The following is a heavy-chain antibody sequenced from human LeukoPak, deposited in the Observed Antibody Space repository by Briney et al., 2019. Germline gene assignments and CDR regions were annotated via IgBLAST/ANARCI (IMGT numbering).Heavy chain of an antibody. V-gene: IGHV3-9*01. Sequence: GRSLRLSCAASGFTFDDYGMSWVRQAPGKGLEWVSGISWNSDNIGYADSVKGRFTISRDNAKKSLYLRMNSLRVEDTALYYCAKGFTTTVTTNFDYWGQGTLVTVSS. CDR2: ISWNSDNI. CDR1: GFTFDDYG. D-gene: IGHD4-17*01. J-gene: IGHJ4*02. CDR3: AKGFTTTVTTNFDY.